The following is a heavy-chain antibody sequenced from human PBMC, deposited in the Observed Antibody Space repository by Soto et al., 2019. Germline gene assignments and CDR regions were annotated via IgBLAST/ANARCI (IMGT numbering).Heavy chain of an antibody. CDR1: GYIFTSYA. J-gene: IGHJ6*02. CDR3: ARDNEGITMVRGVSRSGMDV. CDR2: INANNGNT. V-gene: IGHV1-3*01. D-gene: IGHD3-10*01. Sequence: GASVKVSCKASGYIFTSYAMHWVRQAPGQRLEWMGWINANNGNTKYSQNFQGWVTMTRDTSISTAYMELSRLRSDDTAVYYCARDNEGITMVRGVSRSGMDVWGQGTTVTVSS.